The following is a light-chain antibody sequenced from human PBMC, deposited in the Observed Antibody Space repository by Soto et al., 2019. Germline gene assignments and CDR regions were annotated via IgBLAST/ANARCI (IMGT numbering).Light chain of an antibody. Sequence: DIVMTQSPLSLPVTPGEPASISCRSSQSLLLSNGYNYLDWYLQKPGQSPQVQIYLGSNRASGVPDRFSGSGSGTDFTLKISRVEAEDVGVYYCMQALQTPTFGQGTKVEIK. CDR2: LGS. CDR1: QSLLLSNGYNY. J-gene: IGKJ1*01. V-gene: IGKV2-28*01. CDR3: MQALQTPT.